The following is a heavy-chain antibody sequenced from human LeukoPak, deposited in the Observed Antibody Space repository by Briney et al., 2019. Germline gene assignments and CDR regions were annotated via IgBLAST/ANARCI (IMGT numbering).Heavy chain of an antibody. V-gene: IGHV3-7*04. J-gene: IGHJ4*02. Sequence: AVSVRLSCAASGFIFSSHWMSWVRQAPGKGLEWVANIKHDGTEQYFVDSVKGRFTISRDNAKNSLFLQMNSLRAEDTAVYYCARSYSRVSFDFWGQGTLVTVSS. CDR3: ARSYSRVSFDF. D-gene: IGHD6-13*01. CDR2: IKHDGTEQ. CDR1: GFIFSSHW.